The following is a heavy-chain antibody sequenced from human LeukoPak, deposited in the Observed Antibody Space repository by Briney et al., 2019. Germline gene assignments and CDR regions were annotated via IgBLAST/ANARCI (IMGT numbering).Heavy chain of an antibody. Sequence: ASVKVSCKASGHTSTTYAIHWVRQAPGQGLEWMGWINAGNGNIKYSQKIQGRVTITGDTSASTAYMELSSLRSEDTAVYYCARGYCSSTSCYMDVWGQGTTVT. CDR2: INAGNGNI. V-gene: IGHV1-3*01. J-gene: IGHJ6*02. CDR1: GHTSTTYA. D-gene: IGHD2-2*01. CDR3: ARGYCSSTSCYMDV.